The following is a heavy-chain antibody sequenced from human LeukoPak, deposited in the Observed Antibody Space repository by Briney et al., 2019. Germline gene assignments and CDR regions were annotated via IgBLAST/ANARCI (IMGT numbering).Heavy chain of an antibody. CDR2: INPSGGST. Sequence: ASVKVSCKASGYTFTSYYMHWVRQAPGPGLEGMGIINPSGGSTSYAQKFQGRVTMTRDTSTSTVYMELSSLRSEDTAVYYCARSPTESYYFDYWGQGTLVTVSS. V-gene: IGHV1-46*01. CDR1: GYTFTSYY. J-gene: IGHJ4*02. CDR3: ARSPTESYYFDY. D-gene: IGHD1-1*01.